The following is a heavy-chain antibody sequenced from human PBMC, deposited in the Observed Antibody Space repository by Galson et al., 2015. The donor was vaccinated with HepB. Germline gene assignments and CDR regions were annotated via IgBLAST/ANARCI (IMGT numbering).Heavy chain of an antibody. J-gene: IGHJ4*02. CDR3: ARDVPDRTYYYGSGSYGFQDY. V-gene: IGHV1-69*04. Sequence: SVKVSCKASGGTFSSYTISWVRQAPGQGLEWMGRIIPILGIANYAQKFQGRVTITADKSTSTAYMELSSLRSEDTAVYYCARDVPDRTYYYGSGSYGFQDYWGQGTLVTVSS. CDR1: GGTFSSYT. CDR2: IIPILGIA. D-gene: IGHD3-10*01.